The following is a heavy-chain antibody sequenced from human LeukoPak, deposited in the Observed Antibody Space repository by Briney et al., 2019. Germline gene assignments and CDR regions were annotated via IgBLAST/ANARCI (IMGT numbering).Heavy chain of an antibody. Sequence: GESLKISCAASGFTFSSYSMNWVRHTPGKGLQWVSYISSSGTTIYYADSVKGRFTISRDNVKNSLYLQMDSLRDEDTAIYYCARMDRGAYNSPYYFDYWGQGTLVTVSS. CDR3: ARMDRGAYNSPYYFDY. CDR1: GFTFSSYS. CDR2: ISSSGTTI. D-gene: IGHD5-24*01. J-gene: IGHJ4*02. V-gene: IGHV3-48*02.